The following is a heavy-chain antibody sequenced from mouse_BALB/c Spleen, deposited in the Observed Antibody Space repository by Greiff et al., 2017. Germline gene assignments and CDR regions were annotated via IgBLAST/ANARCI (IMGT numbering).Heavy chain of an antibody. D-gene: IGHD2-13*01. CDR3: AGGVSYAMDY. V-gene: IGHV5-6*01. CDR2: ISSGGSYT. Sequence: EVQLVESGGDLVKPGGSLKLSCAASGFTFSSYGMSWVRQTPDKRLEWVATISSGGSYTYYPDSVKGRFTISRDNAKNTLYLQMSSLKSEDTAMYYCAGGVSYAMDYWGQGTSVTVSS. J-gene: IGHJ4*01. CDR1: GFTFSSYG.